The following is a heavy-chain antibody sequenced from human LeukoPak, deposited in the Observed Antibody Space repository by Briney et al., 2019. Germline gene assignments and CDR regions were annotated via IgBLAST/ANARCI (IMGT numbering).Heavy chain of an antibody. CDR2: LNSDASIT. J-gene: IGHJ6*02. Sequence: GGSLRLSCAASGFSFRNYWMHWVRHAPGKGLVWVSRLNSDASITSYADSVKGRFTISRDNAKNTLYLQMNSLRAEDTAVYYCARGVTPDVWGQGTTVTVSS. D-gene: IGHD2-21*02. CDR3: ARGVTPDV. CDR1: GFSFRNYW. V-gene: IGHV3-74*01.